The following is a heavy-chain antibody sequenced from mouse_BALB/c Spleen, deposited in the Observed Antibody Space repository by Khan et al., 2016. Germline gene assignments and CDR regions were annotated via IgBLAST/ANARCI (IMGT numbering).Heavy chain of an antibody. CDR3: ARSPTATRYFDV. J-gene: IGHJ1*01. CDR1: RYSITSDYA. CDR2: ISYTGST. V-gene: IGHV3-2*02. D-gene: IGHD1-2*01. Sequence: EVQLQESGPGLVKPSQSLSLTCTVTRYSITSDYAWNWIRQFPGNKLEWMGYISYTGSTRYNPSLKSRISFTRDTSKNQFFLQLNSVTTEDTVTYYCARSPTATRYFDVWGAGTTVTVSS.